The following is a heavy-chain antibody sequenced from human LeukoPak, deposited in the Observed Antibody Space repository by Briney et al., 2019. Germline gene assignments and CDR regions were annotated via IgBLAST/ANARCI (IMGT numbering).Heavy chain of an antibody. CDR1: GFTFSSYG. V-gene: IGHV3-33*01. Sequence: PGGSLRLSCAASGFTFSSYGMHWVRQAPGKGLEWVAVIWYDGSNKYYADSVKGRFTISRDNSKNTLYLQMNSLRAEDTAVYYRARVRLRYTVTDYYFDYWGQGTLVTVSS. CDR2: IWYDGSNK. D-gene: IGHD4-4*01. CDR3: ARVRLRYTVTDYYFDY. J-gene: IGHJ4*02.